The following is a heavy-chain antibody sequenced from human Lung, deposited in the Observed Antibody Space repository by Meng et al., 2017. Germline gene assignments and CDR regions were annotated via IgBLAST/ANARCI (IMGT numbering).Heavy chain of an antibody. CDR1: GGSFSDYY. V-gene: IGHV4-34*01. J-gene: IGHJ4*02. CDR2: INRSGST. CDR3: ARGPTTMAHDFDY. Sequence: QVQLHQWGAGPLKPSETLSLTCVVSGGSFSDYYWSWIRQPPGKGLEWIGEINRSGSTNYNPSLESRATISVDTSQNNLSLKLSSVTAADSAVYYCARGPTTMAHDFDYWGQGTLVTVSS. D-gene: IGHD4-11*01.